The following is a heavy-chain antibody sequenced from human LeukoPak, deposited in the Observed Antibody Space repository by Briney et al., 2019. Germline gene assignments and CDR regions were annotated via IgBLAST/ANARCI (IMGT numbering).Heavy chain of an antibody. V-gene: IGHV1-2*02. CDR1: GYTFTGYY. D-gene: IGHD1-26*01. CDR2: INPNSGGT. CDR3: ARSERRWELYYFDY. J-gene: IGHJ4*02. Sequence: ASVKVSCKASGYTFTGYYMHWVRQAPGQGLEWMGWINPNSGGTNYAQKFQGRVTMTRDTSISTAYMELSRLRSDDTAVYYCARSERRWELYYFDYWGQGTLVTVSS.